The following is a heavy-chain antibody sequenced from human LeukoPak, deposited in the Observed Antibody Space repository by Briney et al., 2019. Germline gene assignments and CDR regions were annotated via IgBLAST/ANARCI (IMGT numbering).Heavy chain of an antibody. CDR3: AKTRGSSGWYERWFDP. D-gene: IGHD6-19*01. CDR1: GFTFSSYA. J-gene: IGHJ5*02. V-gene: IGHV3-23*01. Sequence: GGSLRLSCAASGFTFSSYAMSWVRQAPGKGLEWVSAISGSGGSTYYADSVKGRFTISRDNSRNTLYLQMNSLRVEDTAVYFCAKTRGSSGWYERWFDPWGQGTLVTVSS. CDR2: ISGSGGST.